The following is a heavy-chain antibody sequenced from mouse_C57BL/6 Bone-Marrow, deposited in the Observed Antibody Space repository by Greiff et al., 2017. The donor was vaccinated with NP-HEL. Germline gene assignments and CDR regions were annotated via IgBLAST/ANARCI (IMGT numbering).Heavy chain of an antibody. J-gene: IGHJ2*01. CDR3: ARCCDGYYHDFDY. D-gene: IGHD2-3*01. CDR1: GYTFTDYY. V-gene: IGHV1-26*01. CDR2: INPNNGGT. Sequence: VQLQQSGPELVKPGASVKISCKASGYTFTDYYMNWVKQSHGKSLEWIGDINPNNGGTSYNQKFKGKATLTVDKSSSTAYMELRSLTSEDSAVYYCARCCDGYYHDFDYWGQGTTLTVSS.